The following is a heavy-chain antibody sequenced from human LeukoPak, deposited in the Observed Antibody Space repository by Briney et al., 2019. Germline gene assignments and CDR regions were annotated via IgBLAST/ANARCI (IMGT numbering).Heavy chain of an antibody. Sequence: GGSLRLSCAASGFTFDDYAMHWVRQAPGKGLEWVSLISGDGGSTCYADSVKGRFTISRDNSKNSLYLQMNSLRTEDTALYYCAKDSGGYSSSNNHFDYWGQGTLVTVSS. D-gene: IGHD6-13*01. CDR3: AKDSGGYSSSNNHFDY. CDR2: ISGDGGST. J-gene: IGHJ4*02. CDR1: GFTFDDYA. V-gene: IGHV3-43*02.